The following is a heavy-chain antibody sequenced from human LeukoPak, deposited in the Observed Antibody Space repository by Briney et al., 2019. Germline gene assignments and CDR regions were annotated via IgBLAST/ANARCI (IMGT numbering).Heavy chain of an antibody. CDR1: GFTFSSYG. J-gene: IGHJ5*02. V-gene: IGHV3-30*03. D-gene: IGHD3-3*01. Sequence: GGSLRLSCAASGFTFSSYGMHWVRQSPGRGLEWVSFLSFDGSNEFYADSLKGRFTISRDNSKDTLYLQMDSLRAEDTALYYCARDPGSDFWSGYYNHWFDPWGQGTLVTVSS. CDR2: LSFDGSNE. CDR3: ARDPGSDFWSGYYNHWFDP.